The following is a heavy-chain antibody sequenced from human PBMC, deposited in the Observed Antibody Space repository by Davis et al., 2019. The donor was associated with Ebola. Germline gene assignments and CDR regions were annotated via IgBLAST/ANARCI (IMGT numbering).Heavy chain of an antibody. CDR2: ISGSGGST. CDR1: GFTFSSYA. V-gene: IGHV3-23*01. Sequence: PGGSLRLSCAASGFTFSSYAMSWVRQAPGKGLEWVSAISGSGGSTYYADSVKGRFTISRDNSKNTLYLQMDSLRAEDTAVYYCASSQDSSGWYRSAFDIWGQGTMVTVSS. D-gene: IGHD6-19*01. J-gene: IGHJ3*02. CDR3: ASSQDSSGWYRSAFDI.